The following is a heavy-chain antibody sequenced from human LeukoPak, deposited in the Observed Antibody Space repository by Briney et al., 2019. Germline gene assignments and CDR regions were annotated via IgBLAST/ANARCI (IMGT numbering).Heavy chain of an antibody. V-gene: IGHV3-74*01. Sequence: GGSLRLSCAASGFTFSSYWMHWVRQAPGKGLVWVSRINSDGSSTSYADSVKGRFTISRDNAKNTLYLQMNSLRAEDTAVYYCARDPSGSGTTMSFDYWGQGTLVTVSS. D-gene: IGHD1-7*01. CDR2: INSDGSST. CDR1: GFTFSSYW. CDR3: ARDPSGSGTTMSFDY. J-gene: IGHJ4*02.